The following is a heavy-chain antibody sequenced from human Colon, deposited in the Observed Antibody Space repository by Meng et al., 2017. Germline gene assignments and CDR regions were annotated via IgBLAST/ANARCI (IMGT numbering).Heavy chain of an antibody. D-gene: IGHD2-2*01. CDR1: GGSLSSSY. Sequence: SETLSLTFTVSGGSLSSSYWTWIRQPPGQGLESLGYIYYTGGTYYSPSLKSRVTLSVDRSRNQFYLNLTPVTAADTAVYYCARVRYCSSTSCLYYFDYWGQGTLVTVSS. CDR2: IYYTGGT. J-gene: IGHJ4*02. CDR3: ARVRYCSSTSCLYYFDY. V-gene: IGHV4-59*01.